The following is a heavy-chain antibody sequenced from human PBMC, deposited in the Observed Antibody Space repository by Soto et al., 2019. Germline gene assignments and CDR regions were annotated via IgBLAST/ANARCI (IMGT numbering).Heavy chain of an antibody. CDR3: AGGEEYLAPAVDY. V-gene: IGHV1-8*01. D-gene: IGHD2-2*01. CDR1: GYTFTSYD. CDR2: MNPNSGNT. Sequence: QVQLVQSGAEVKKPGASVKVSCKASGYTFTSYDINWVRQATGQGLEWMGWMNPNSGNTGYAQKFQGRVTMTRTTPISTAYMGLSRLSSEDPAVYYCAGGEEYLAPAVDYWGQGTLVTVSS. J-gene: IGHJ4*02.